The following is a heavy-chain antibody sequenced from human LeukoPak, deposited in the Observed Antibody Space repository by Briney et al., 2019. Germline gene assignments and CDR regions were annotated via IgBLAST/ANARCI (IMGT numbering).Heavy chain of an antibody. D-gene: IGHD2-2*01. CDR3: AARGCSSTSCYWGDAFDI. V-gene: IGHV1-2*04. CDR1: GYTFTGYY. Sequence: ASVKVSCKASGYTFTGYYMHWVRQAPGQGLEWMGWINPNSGGTNYAQKFQGWVTMTRDTSISTAYMELSRLRSDDTAVYYCAARGCSSTSCYWGDAFDIWGQGTMVTVSS. J-gene: IGHJ3*02. CDR2: INPNSGGT.